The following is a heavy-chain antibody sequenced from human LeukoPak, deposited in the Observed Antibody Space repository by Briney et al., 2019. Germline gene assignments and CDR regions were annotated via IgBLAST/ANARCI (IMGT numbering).Heavy chain of an antibody. CDR1: GGSISSGDYY. Sequence: SETLSLTCTVSGGSISSGDYYWSWIRQPPGKGLEWIGEINHSGSTNYNPSLKSRVTISVDTSKNQFSLKLSSVTAADTAVYYCARIHMPNIRGRRPGYYYYGMDVWGQGTTVTVSS. J-gene: IGHJ6*02. V-gene: IGHV4-30-4*01. CDR3: ARIHMPNIRGRRPGYYYYGMDV. D-gene: IGHD3-10*01. CDR2: INHSGST.